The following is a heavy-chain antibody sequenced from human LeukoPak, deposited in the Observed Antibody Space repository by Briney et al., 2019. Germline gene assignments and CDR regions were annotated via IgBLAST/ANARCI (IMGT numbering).Heavy chain of an antibody. D-gene: IGHD2-2*02. CDR1: GGSISSYY. J-gene: IGHJ4*02. V-gene: IGHV4-4*07. CDR2: FYTSGST. Sequence: SETLSLTCTVSGGSISSYYWSWIRQPAGKGLEWIGRFYTSGSTNYNPSLKSRVTMSVDTSKNQFSLKLSSVTAADTAVYYCARDTRYCSSTSCYILDYWGQGTLVTVSS. CDR3: ARDTRYCSSTSCYILDY.